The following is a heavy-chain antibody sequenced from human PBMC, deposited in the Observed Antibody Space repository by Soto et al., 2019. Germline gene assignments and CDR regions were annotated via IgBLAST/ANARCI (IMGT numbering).Heavy chain of an antibody. D-gene: IGHD5-12*01. CDR3: ARGSGYDFAWFDP. CDR1: GGSISSGGYY. J-gene: IGHJ5*02. Sequence: PSETLSLTCTVSGGSISSGGYYWSWIRQHPGKCLEWIGYIYYSGSTYYNPSLKSRVTIXXXTXXXXXSLXLXXVTXADTAVYYCARGSGYDFAWFDPWGQGTLDTVSS. CDR2: IYYSGST. V-gene: IGHV4-30-4*08.